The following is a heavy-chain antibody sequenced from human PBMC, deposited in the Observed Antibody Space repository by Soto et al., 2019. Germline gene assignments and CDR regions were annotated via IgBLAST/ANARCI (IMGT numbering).Heavy chain of an antibody. Sequence: QVQLVESGGGVVQPGRSLRLSCAASGFTFNSYGMHWVRQAPGKGLEWVAVISYDGSNKYYADSVKGRFTISRDNSKNTLYRQMNSLRSEDTAVYYCAKPWRGSSGNAFELWGQGTMVNVSS. CDR3: AKPWRGSSGNAFEL. V-gene: IGHV3-30*18. CDR2: ISYDGSNK. CDR1: GFTFNSYG. J-gene: IGHJ3*01. D-gene: IGHD1-26*01.